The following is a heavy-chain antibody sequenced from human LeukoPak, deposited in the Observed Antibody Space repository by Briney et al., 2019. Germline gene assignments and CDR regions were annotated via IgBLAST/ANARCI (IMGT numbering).Heavy chain of an antibody. CDR2: IYYSGST. CDR3: ARDVRGDYADTDWYFDL. D-gene: IGHD4-17*01. J-gene: IGHJ2*01. Sequence: PSETLSLTCTVSGGSISSYYWSWIRQPPGKGLEWIGYIYYSGSTNYNPSLKSRVTISVDTSKDQFSLKLTSVTAEDTAVYYCARDVRGDYADTDWYFDLWGRGTLVTVSS. V-gene: IGHV4-59*01. CDR1: GGSISSYY.